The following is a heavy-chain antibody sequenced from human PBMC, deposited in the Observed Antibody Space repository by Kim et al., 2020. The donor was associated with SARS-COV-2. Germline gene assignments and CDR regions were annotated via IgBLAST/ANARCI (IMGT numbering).Heavy chain of an antibody. CDR2: IKSKTDGGTT. Sequence: GGSLRLSCAASGFTFSNAWMSWVRQAPGKGLEWVGRIKSKTDGGTTDYAAPVKGRFTISRDDSKNTLYLQMNSLKTEDTAVYYCTTAGLQQLADYYYYGMDVWAKAPRSPSP. CDR1: GFTFSNAW. J-gene: IGHJ6*02. CDR3: TTAGLQQLADYYYYGMDV. V-gene: IGHV3-15*01. D-gene: IGHD6-13*01.